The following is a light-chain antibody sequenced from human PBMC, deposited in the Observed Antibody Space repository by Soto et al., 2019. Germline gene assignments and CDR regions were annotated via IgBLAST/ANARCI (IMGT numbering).Light chain of an antibody. V-gene: IGLV1-40*01. Sequence: QPVLTQPPSVSGAPGQRVTISCTGSSSNIGAGYDVHWYQQLPGTAPKLLIYGNSNRPSGVPDRFSGSKSGTSASLAITGLQAEDEADYYCQSYDSSRSGVVFGGGTQLTVL. CDR3: QSYDSSRSGVV. J-gene: IGLJ2*01. CDR1: SSNIGAGYD. CDR2: GNS.